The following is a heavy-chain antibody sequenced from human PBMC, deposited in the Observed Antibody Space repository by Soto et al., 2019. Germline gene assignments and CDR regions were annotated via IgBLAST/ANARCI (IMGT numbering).Heavy chain of an antibody. D-gene: IGHD6-13*01. V-gene: IGHV4-39*01. CDR1: SGPTTTRSYY. CDR3: ATTQGISPAGSFDR. CDR2: SSYSESK. Sequence: PSQTLSLTCTVSSGPTTTRSYYSGWLFQPQGKVLECIGSSSYSESKFFNLSLKMRVTISMETSKNQFSLKLTSMTATATGVYCFATTQGISPAGSFDRGGQRMLVSGSS. J-gene: IGHJ4*02.